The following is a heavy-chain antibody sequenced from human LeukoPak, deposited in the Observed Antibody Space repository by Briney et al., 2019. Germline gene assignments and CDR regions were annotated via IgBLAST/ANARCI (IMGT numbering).Heavy chain of an antibody. CDR3: ARAYSSSWLAYYYYGMDV. CDR2: ISSSSSYI. Sequence: PGGSLRLSCAASGFTFSSYSMNWVRQAPGKGLEWVSSISSSSSYIYYADSVKGRFTISRDNAKNSLYLQMNSLRAEDTAVYYCARAYSSSWLAYYYYGMDVWGQGTTVTVSS. V-gene: IGHV3-21*01. CDR1: GFTFSSYS. J-gene: IGHJ6*02. D-gene: IGHD6-13*01.